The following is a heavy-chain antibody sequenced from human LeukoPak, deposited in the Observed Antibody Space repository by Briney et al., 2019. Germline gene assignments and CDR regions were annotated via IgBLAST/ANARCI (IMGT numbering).Heavy chain of an antibody. V-gene: IGHV4-61*02. CDR3: ARDRRDGYNLYYFDL. Sequence: SQTLSLTCTVSGGSIYSGSYYWSWIRQPAGKGLEWIGRIYTSGSTNYNPSLESRVTISVDTSKNQFSLKLSSVTAADTAVYYCARDRRDGYNLYYFDLWGQGTLVTVSS. D-gene: IGHD5-24*01. CDR2: IYTSGST. CDR1: GGSIYSGSYY. J-gene: IGHJ4*02.